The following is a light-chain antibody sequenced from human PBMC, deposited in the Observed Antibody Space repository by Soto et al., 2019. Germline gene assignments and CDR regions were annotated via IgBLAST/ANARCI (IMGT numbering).Light chain of an antibody. CDR3: QSYNDWPFT. V-gene: IGKV3-15*01. J-gene: IGKJ2*01. CDR2: GAS. CDR1: ESLSTY. Sequence: EIVMTQSPATLSVSPGERVTLSCRASESLSTYLAWYQQKPGQAPRLLIYGASTKANSIPARFSGSESATDFTLTISSLQSEDFAVYYCQSYNDWPFTFGQGTKLEI.